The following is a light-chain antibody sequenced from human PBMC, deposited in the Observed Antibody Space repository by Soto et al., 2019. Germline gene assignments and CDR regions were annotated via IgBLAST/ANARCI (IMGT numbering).Light chain of an antibody. Sequence: EIVLTQSPGTLSLSPGERATLSCRASQSVSSSYLAWFQQKPGQAPRLLIYGASSRATGIPDSFSGSGSGTEFTLTISRLEPEDFAFYYCQQYGSSPLTFGGGTKVEIK. CDR3: QQYGSSPLT. CDR2: GAS. V-gene: IGKV3-20*01. CDR1: QSVSSSY. J-gene: IGKJ4*01.